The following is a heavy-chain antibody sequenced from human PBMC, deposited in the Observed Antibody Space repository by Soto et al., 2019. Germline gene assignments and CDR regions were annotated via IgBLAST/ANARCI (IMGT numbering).Heavy chain of an antibody. V-gene: IGHV3-33*05. Sequence: GGSLRLTCAASGFTFSAYGMHWVRQAPGKGLEWVTFISFNGKNTDYADSVKGRFTVSRDNARNTLYLQMNSLRAEDTAVYYCAEIDGYDCVGGAYWGQGALVTVSA. CDR1: GFTFSAYG. CDR2: ISFNGKNT. CDR3: AEIDGYDCVGGAY. D-gene: IGHD3-16*01. J-gene: IGHJ1*01.